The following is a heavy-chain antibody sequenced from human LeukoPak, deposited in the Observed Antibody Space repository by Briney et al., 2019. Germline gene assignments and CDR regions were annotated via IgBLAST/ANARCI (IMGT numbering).Heavy chain of an antibody. CDR1: GGSISSGSYY. CDR2: IYSSGST. Sequence: SQTLSLTCTVSGGSISSGSYYWSWIRQSAGKGLEWIGRIYSSGSTNYNPSLTSRLSMSVDTSKNQFSLKLTSVTAADTAMYYCARGVGSSESNWFDPWGQGTLATVSS. CDR3: ARGVGSSESNWFDP. V-gene: IGHV4-61*02. D-gene: IGHD1-26*01. J-gene: IGHJ5*02.